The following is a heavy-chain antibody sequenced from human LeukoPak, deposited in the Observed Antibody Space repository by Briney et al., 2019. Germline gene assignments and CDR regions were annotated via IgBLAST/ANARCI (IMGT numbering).Heavy chain of an antibody. V-gene: IGHV3-21*01. CDR2: ISSSSSYI. CDR3: ARAYDYVWGSYRQSFDY. Sequence: GGSLGLSCAASGFTFSSYSMNWVRQAPGKGLEWVSSISSSSSYIYYADSVKGRFTISRDNAKNSLYLQMNSLRAEDTAVYYCARAYDYVWGSYRQSFDYWGQGTLVTVSS. CDR1: GFTFSSYS. D-gene: IGHD3-16*02. J-gene: IGHJ4*02.